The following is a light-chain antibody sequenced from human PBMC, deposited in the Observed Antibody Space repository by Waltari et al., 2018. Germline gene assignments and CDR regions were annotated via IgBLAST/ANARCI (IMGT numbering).Light chain of an antibody. J-gene: IGKJ5*01. CDR3: QQYQNWPPIT. Sequence: EIVMTQSPDTLSVSPGERATLSCRASQSVSNNLAWYQQKPGQAPRLLMYGASTRATGIPARFSGSGSGTEFTLTISSLQSEDFGVYFCQQYQNWPPITFGQGTRLEIK. V-gene: IGKV3-15*01. CDR1: QSVSNN. CDR2: GAS.